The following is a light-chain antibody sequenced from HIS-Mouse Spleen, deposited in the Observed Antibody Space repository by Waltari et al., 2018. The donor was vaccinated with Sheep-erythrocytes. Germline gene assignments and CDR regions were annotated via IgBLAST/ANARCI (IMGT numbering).Light chain of an antibody. CDR2: AAS. J-gene: IGKJ1*01. CDR3: HPANSFPRT. Sequence: DIQMTQSPSSVSASVGDRVTITCRASQGISSWLAWYQPKPGKAPKRLFYAASSLQSGVPSRFSGSESCTDFTLTISRLQPEYFATYGCHPANSFPRTFGQGTTVEIK. CDR1: QGISSW. V-gene: IGKV1-12*01.